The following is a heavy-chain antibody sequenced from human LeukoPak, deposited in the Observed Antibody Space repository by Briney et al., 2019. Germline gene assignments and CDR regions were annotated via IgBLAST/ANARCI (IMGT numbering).Heavy chain of an antibody. CDR3: AGDGDDYYYYMDV. CDR1: GGTFSSYA. V-gene: IGHV1-69*06. D-gene: IGHD3-10*01. CDR2: IIPIFGTA. Sequence: ASVKVSCKASGGTFSSYAISWVRQAPGQGLEWMGGIIPIFGTASYAQKFQGRVTITADKSTSTAYMELSSLRSEDTAVYYCAGDGDDYYYYMDVWGKGTTVTVSS. J-gene: IGHJ6*03.